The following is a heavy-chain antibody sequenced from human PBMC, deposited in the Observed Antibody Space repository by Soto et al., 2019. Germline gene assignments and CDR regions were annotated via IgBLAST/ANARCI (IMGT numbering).Heavy chain of an antibody. CDR3: AKAVYDSRNYNLVPDY. D-gene: IGHD3-22*01. CDR2: ISGRDGST. CDR1: GFTFTDYA. J-gene: IGHJ4*02. V-gene: IGHV3-23*01. Sequence: EVQLLESGGGLVQPGGSLRLSCAASGFTFTDYAMSWVRQAPGKGLEWVSGISGRDGSTSYADSVRGRFTISRDNSKNTVYLQMNSLRADDTAVYYCAKAVYDSRNYNLVPDYWGQGTLVIVSS.